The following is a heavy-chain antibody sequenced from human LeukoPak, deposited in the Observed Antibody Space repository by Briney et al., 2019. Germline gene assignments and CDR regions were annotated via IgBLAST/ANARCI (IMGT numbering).Heavy chain of an antibody. Sequence: AGESLKISCKGSGYSFTSYWIGWVRQMPGKGLEWMGIIYPADSDIRYRPSVQGQVTISVDKSINTAYLQWSSLKASDAAMYYCARLLTGYYGSGWNDAFDFWGQGTMVTVSS. V-gene: IGHV5-51*01. J-gene: IGHJ3*01. CDR2: IYPADSDI. D-gene: IGHD3-9*01. CDR3: ARLLTGYYGSGWNDAFDF. CDR1: GYSFTSYW.